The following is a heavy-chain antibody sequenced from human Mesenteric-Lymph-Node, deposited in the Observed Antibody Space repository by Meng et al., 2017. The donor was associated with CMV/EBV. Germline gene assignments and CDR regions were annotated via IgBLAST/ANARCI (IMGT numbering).Heavy chain of an antibody. CDR1: GYTFTSYG. CDR3: ASGGHGSSWYSLDY. Sequence: ASVKVSCKTSGYTFTSYGITWVRQAPGQGLEWVGWISGYNGSTKYAQKVQDRVTMTIDTSTTSVYMELRSLRSDDTAVYYCASGGHGSSWYSLDYWGQGTLVTVSS. CDR2: ISGYNGST. D-gene: IGHD6-13*01. V-gene: IGHV1-18*01. J-gene: IGHJ4*02.